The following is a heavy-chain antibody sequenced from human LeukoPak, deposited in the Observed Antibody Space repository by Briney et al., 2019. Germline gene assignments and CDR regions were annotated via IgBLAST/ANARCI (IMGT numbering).Heavy chain of an antibody. CDR3: AGGPPAENFIAF. Sequence: PGGSLRLSCTASGFTVSHNYMHWVRQAPGKGLEWVSVIHSGGSSYHADSVKGRFTISRDNSKNTVFLQLNSLRAEDTAVYYCAGGPPAENFIAFGGRGPVVTVSS. V-gene: IGHV3-53*01. D-gene: IGHD2-2*01. J-gene: IGHJ4*02. CDR1: GFTVSHNY. CDR2: IHSGGSS.